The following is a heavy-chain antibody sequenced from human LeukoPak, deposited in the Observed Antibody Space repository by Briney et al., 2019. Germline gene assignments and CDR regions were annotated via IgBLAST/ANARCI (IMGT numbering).Heavy chain of an antibody. CDR2: ISSSSSYI. D-gene: IGHD4-17*01. CDR3: AKDSGDYGDYVGLDAFDI. J-gene: IGHJ3*02. CDR1: GFTFSSYS. Sequence: PGGSLRLSCAASGFTFSSYSMNWVRQAPGKGLEWVSSISSSSSYIYYADSVKGRFTISRDNAKNSLYLQMNSLRAEDTAVYYCAKDSGDYGDYVGLDAFDIWGQGTMVTVSS. V-gene: IGHV3-21*01.